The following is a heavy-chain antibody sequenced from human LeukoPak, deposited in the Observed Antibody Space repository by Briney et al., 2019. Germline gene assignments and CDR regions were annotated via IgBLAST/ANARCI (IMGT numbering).Heavy chain of an antibody. V-gene: IGHV4-38-2*02. Sequence: PSETLSLTCTVSNYSISSDFYWGWIRQPPGKGLEVIGSIYHTGSTYYNPTLKSRVTISVDTSKNQFSLKLRSVTAADTAVYYCASLGYYFDSSGYYSHHLQYWGQGTLVTVSS. CDR1: NYSISSDFY. D-gene: IGHD3-22*01. CDR3: ASLGYYFDSSGYYSHHLQY. J-gene: IGHJ4*02. CDR2: IYHTGST.